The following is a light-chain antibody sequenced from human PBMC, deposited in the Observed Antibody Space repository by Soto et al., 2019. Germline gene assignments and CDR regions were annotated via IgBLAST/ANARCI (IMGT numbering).Light chain of an antibody. J-gene: IGLJ2*01. CDR2: SNN. Sequence: QSVLTQPPSASGTPGQRVTISCSGSSSNIGSNTVNWYQQLPGTAPKLLIYSNNQRPSGVPDRFSGSKSGTSASLAISGLLSEDEADYSCAAWDESLNGSPVVFGGGTKLTVL. V-gene: IGLV1-44*01. CDR1: SSNIGSNT. CDR3: AAWDESLNGSPVV.